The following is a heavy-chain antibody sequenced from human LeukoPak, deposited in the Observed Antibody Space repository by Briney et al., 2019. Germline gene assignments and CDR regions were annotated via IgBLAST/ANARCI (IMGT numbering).Heavy chain of an antibody. V-gene: IGHV3-30*18. CDR2: ISYDGSNK. D-gene: IGHD4-17*01. CDR1: GFTFSSYG. CDR3: AKGSSRFFDF. J-gene: IGHJ4*02. Sequence: PGGSLRLSCAASGFTFSSYGMHWVRQAPGKGLEWVAVISYDGSNKYYVDSVKGRFTISRDNSKNTLYLQINSLRAEDTAIYYCAKGSSRFFDFWGQGTLVTVSS.